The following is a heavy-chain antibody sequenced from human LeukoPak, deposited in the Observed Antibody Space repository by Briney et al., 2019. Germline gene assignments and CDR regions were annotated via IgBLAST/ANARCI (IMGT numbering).Heavy chain of an antibody. D-gene: IGHD3-22*01. CDR1: GGTFSSYA. CDR3: ARGKGDYYDSSGYSELHY. CDR2: IIPILGIA. Sequence: SVKVSCKASGGTFSSYAISWVRQAPGQGLEWMGRIIPILGIANYAQKFQGRVTITADKSTSRAYMELSSLRSEDTAVYYCARGKGDYYDSSGYSELHYWGQGTLVTVSS. J-gene: IGHJ4*02. V-gene: IGHV1-69*04.